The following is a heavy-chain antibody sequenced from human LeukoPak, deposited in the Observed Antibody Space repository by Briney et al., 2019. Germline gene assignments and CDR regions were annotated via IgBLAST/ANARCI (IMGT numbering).Heavy chain of an antibody. J-gene: IGHJ3*02. CDR1: GFTFDDYA. V-gene: IGHV3-43D*04. D-gene: IGHD1-14*01. Sequence: GGSLRLSCAASGFTFDDYAMHWVRQAPGKGLEWVSLISRDGGSTYYADSVKGRFTISRDNSKNSLYLQMNSLRAEDTALYYCAKPYLTGDAFDIWGQGTMVTVSS. CDR2: ISRDGGST. CDR3: AKPYLTGDAFDI.